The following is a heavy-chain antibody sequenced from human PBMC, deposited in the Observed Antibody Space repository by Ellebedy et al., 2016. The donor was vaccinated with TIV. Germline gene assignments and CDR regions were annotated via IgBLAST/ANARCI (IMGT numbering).Heavy chain of an antibody. CDR2: INPNNGDT. CDR3: VRDLTNPLKGDY. V-gene: IGHV1-2*02. Sequence: AASVKVSCKTSGYSFTAYYIHWVRQAPGQGLEWMAWINPNNGDTAFAQSLQGRVTMTTDTSISTAYMELISLTSDDTAVYYCVRDLTNPLKGDYWGQGTLVTVSS. D-gene: IGHD1-14*01. CDR1: GYSFTAYY. J-gene: IGHJ4*02.